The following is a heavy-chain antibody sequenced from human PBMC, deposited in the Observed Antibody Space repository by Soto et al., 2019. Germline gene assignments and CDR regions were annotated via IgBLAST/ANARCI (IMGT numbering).Heavy chain of an antibody. CDR2: IIPMFGTA. V-gene: IGHV1-69*12. Sequence: QVQLVQSGAEVKKPESSVKVSCKAPGGTFSTYAISWVRQAPGQGLEWMGGIIPMFGTANYAQRFQDRVTITADESTNTVYMERSSLRSEDTAVYCCASGIQLWLRRINNGDSGWGQGTLVTVSS. J-gene: IGHJ4*02. D-gene: IGHD5-18*01. CDR3: ASGIQLWLRRINNGDSG. CDR1: GGTFSTYA.